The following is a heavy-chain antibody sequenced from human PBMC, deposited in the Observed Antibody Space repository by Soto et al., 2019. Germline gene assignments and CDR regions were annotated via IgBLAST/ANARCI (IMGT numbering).Heavy chain of an antibody. CDR2: VIPIFGTA. CDR3: ARFRGYSYRVDYYYGMDV. D-gene: IGHD5-18*01. V-gene: IGHV1-69*13. Sequence: ASVKVSCKASGGTFSSYAISWVRQAPGQGLEWMGGVIPIFGTANYAQKFQGRVTITADESTSTAYMELSSLRSEDTAVYYCARFRGYSYRVDYYYGMDVWGQGTRVTVSS. CDR1: GGTFSSYA. J-gene: IGHJ6*02.